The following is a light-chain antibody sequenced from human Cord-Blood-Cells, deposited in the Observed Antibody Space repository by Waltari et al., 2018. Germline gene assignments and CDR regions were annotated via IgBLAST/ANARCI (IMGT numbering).Light chain of an antibody. V-gene: IGLV2-14*03. CDR3: SSYTSSSTRV. Sequence: QSALTQPASVSGSPGQSITISCTGTSSDVGGYNSVSWYQQHPGKAPKLMIYDVSNRHSGVSNRFSGPKSGNTASLTISGLQAEDEADYYCSSYTSSSTRVFGGGTKLTVL. J-gene: IGLJ3*02. CDR2: DVS. CDR1: SSDVGGYNS.